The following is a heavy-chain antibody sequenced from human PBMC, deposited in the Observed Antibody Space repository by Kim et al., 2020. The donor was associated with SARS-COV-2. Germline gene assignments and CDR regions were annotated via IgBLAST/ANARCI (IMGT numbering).Heavy chain of an antibody. Sequence: AYSVQGRLTISRDNAKNTLAHRMNSLRAEDTAVYYCARDAGGSYGDAFDIWGQGTMVTVSS. J-gene: IGHJ3*02. CDR3: ARDAGGSYGDAFDI. V-gene: IGHV3-74*01. D-gene: IGHD1-26*01.